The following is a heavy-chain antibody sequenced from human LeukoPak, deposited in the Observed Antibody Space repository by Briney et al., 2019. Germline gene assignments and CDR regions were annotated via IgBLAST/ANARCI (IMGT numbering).Heavy chain of an antibody. CDR2: IYYLRNT. CDR1: GASVGSAGYY. Sequence: KPSETLSLTCTVSGASVGSAGYYWSWIRQPPGGGLEWIGYIYYLRNTNYNPSLKSRVTMSLDPSKNQFSLKLNSVTAADTAVYYCARTQSQSGSYRYYFGYWGQGTLVTVSS. J-gene: IGHJ4*02. CDR3: ARTQSQSGSYRYYFGY. V-gene: IGHV4-61*08. D-gene: IGHD1-26*01.